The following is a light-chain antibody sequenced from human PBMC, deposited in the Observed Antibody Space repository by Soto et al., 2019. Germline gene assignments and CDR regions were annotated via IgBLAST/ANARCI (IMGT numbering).Light chain of an antibody. J-gene: IGKJ2*01. CDR1: QGISSY. CDR2: AAS. Sequence: IQLTQSPSSLSASVGDRVTVTCRASQGISSYLAWYQQQPGKAPKLLIYAASTLQGGVSSRFSGSESGTDCTLTICSRQPEDFATYYCPQLNSYPPTFGRGTKREIK. V-gene: IGKV1-9*01. CDR3: PQLNSYPPT.